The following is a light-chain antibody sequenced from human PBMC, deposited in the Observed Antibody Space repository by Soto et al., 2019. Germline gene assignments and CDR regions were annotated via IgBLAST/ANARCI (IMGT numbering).Light chain of an antibody. Sequence: EIVLTQSSGTLSLSPGERGTLSCRASQSVSSNYLAWYQQKSGQAPRLLIYRASTRATGIPDRFSGSGSGTDFSLIISRLEPEDSAVYYCQQYAASPLTFGGGTKLEIK. CDR3: QQYAASPLT. CDR2: RAS. V-gene: IGKV3-20*01. J-gene: IGKJ4*01. CDR1: QSVSSNY.